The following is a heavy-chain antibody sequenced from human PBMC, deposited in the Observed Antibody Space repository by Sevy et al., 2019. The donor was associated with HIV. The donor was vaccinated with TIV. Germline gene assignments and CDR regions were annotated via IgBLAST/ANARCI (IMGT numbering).Heavy chain of an antibody. CDR1: GFTFSSYG. Sequence: GGSLRLSCAASGFTFSSYGMHWVRQAPGKGLEWVAFIRYDGSNKYYADSVKGRFTISRDNSKNTLYLQMNSLRAEDTAVYYCAKNESATYHDFWSGYSNYYYYYGMDVWGQGTTVTVSS. CDR3: AKNESATYHDFWSGYSNYYYYYGMDV. CDR2: IRYDGSNK. D-gene: IGHD3-3*01. V-gene: IGHV3-30*02. J-gene: IGHJ6*02.